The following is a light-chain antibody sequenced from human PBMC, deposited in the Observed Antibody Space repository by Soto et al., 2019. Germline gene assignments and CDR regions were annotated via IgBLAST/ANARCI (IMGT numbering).Light chain of an antibody. CDR2: EDN. Sequence: HSVLTQPASVSGSPGQSITISCTGTSSDVGGYYLVSWYQQRPGKDPQLLIYEDNKRPSGVSSRFSGSKSGNTASLTISGLQPDDEADYYCCSYAGPRFYVFGTGTKLTVL. CDR3: CSYAGPRFYV. V-gene: IGLV2-23*01. J-gene: IGLJ1*01. CDR1: SSDVGGYYL.